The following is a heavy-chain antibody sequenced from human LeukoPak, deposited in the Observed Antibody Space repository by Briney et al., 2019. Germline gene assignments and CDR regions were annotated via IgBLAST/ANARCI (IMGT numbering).Heavy chain of an antibody. D-gene: IGHD3-3*01. Sequence: GASVKVSCKASGYTFISYDINWVRQATGQGLEWMGWMNTNSGNTGYAQKFQGRVTMTRNTSISTAYMELSSLRSEDTAVYYCARCTWSGYYPYYYYYGMDVWGQGTTVTVSS. CDR3: ARCTWSGYYPYYYYYGMDV. CDR2: MNTNSGNT. V-gene: IGHV1-8*01. J-gene: IGHJ6*02. CDR1: GYTFISYD.